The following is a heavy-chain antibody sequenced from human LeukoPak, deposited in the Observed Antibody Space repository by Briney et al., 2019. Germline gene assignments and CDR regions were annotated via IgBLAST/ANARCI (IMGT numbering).Heavy chain of an antibody. D-gene: IGHD6-19*01. V-gene: IGHV3-53*01. CDR1: GFTVSSSY. Sequence: GGSLRLSCAASGFTVSSSYMSWVRQAPGKGLEWVSVIYSGGSTYYADSVKGRFTISRDNSKNTLYLQMNSLRAEDTAVYYCARDGSSGSRDAFDIWGQGTMVTVSS. CDR2: IYSGGST. CDR3: ARDGSSGSRDAFDI. J-gene: IGHJ3*02.